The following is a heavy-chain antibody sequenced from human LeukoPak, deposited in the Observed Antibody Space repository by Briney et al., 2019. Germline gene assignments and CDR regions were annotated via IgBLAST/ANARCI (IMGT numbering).Heavy chain of an antibody. CDR2: IRPMTGDT. Sequence: GASVNVSCKASGYNFRAYYIHWVRQAPGQGLEWLGYIRPMTGDTNYAQKFQDRVTFSMDTSTATAYMELRSLRSDDTAFYYCGRGVQSFDPWGQGTLVTVSS. CDR3: GRGVQSFDP. J-gene: IGHJ5*02. V-gene: IGHV1-2*02. CDR1: GYNFRAYY.